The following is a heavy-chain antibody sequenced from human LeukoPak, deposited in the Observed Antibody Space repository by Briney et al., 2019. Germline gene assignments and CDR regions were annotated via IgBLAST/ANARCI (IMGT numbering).Heavy chain of an antibody. CDR1: GYTFTSYG. CDR2: ISAYNGST. D-gene: IGHD1-26*01. V-gene: IGHV1-18*01. J-gene: IGHJ4*02. Sequence: ASVKVSCKASGYTFTSYGISWVRQAPGQGLEWMGWISAYNGSTNYAQKLQGRVTMTTDTSTSTAYMELRSLRSDDTAVYYCARDDSGSYYGTSNRYFDYWGQGTLVTVSS. CDR3: ARDDSGSYYGTSNRYFDY.